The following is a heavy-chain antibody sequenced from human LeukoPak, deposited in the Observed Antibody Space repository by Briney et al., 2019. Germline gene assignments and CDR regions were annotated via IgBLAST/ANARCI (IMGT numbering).Heavy chain of an antibody. CDR3: ARVPVVPAALYYYYYYYMDV. J-gene: IGHJ6*03. Sequence: ASVKVSCKASGYTFTSYGISWVRQAPGQGLEWMGWISAYNGNTNYAQKLQGRVTMTTDTSTSTAYMELSSLRSDDTAVYYCARVPVVPAALYYYYYYYMDVWGKGTTVTVSS. V-gene: IGHV1-18*01. CDR2: ISAYNGNT. D-gene: IGHD2-2*01. CDR1: GYTFTSYG.